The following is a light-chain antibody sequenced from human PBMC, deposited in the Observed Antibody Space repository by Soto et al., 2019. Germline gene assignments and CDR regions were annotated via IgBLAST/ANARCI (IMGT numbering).Light chain of an antibody. J-gene: IGKJ5*01. CDR2: DVS. CDR3: QQYNRWPPIT. V-gene: IGKV3-11*01. Sequence: IVLTQSPSTLSLSPGKRATLSCRASQNISNYLIWYQQKPGQAPRLLIYDVSNRATGIPARFSGSGSGTEFTLTISNLQSEDFAVYYCQQYNRWPPITFGQGTRLEIK. CDR1: QNISNY.